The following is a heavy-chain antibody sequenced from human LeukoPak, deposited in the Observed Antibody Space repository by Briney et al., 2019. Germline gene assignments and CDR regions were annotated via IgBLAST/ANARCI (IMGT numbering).Heavy chain of an antibody. CDR1: GFNFSSYG. J-gene: IGHJ4*02. D-gene: IGHD6-19*01. Sequence: PGGSLRLSCAASGFNFSSYGVHWLRQAPGKGLEWVAFIRYDGSNKYYADSVKGRFTISRDNSKNTLYLQMNSLRAEDTAVYYCAKDGGEGAVARYYFDYWGQGTLVTVSS. CDR3: AKDGGEGAVARYYFDY. CDR2: IRYDGSNK. V-gene: IGHV3-30*02.